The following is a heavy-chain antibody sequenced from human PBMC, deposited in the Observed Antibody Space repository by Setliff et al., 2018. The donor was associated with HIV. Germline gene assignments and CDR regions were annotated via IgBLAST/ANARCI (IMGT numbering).Heavy chain of an antibody. CDR3: ARDPYDTSENPYDP. V-gene: IGHV1-2*02. J-gene: IGHJ5*02. Sequence: ASVKVSCKASGYTFTGYSMHWVRQAPGQGLEWMGWINPDSGGINFAQKFQGRVTMTRVTSISTAYMELNRLTFDDTAVYYCARDPYDTSENPYDPWGQGTLVTVSS. CDR2: INPDSGGI. CDR1: GYTFTGYS. D-gene: IGHD3-16*01.